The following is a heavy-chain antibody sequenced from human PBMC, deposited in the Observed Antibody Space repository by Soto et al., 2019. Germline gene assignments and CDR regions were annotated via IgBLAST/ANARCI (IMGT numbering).Heavy chain of an antibody. V-gene: IGHV4-61*03. Sequence: HVQLQESGPGLVKPSETLSLTCTVSGDSVSTGNYYWSWIRQPPGKALEWIGCSSYSGSTDCNPSRTSRVTTSIDTSKNHFSLKLTSVTAADTAVYYCARYHYSSGRLDPWGQGTLVTVSS. J-gene: IGHJ5*02. CDR1: GDSVSTGNYY. D-gene: IGHD3-10*01. CDR2: SSYSGST. CDR3: ARYHYSSGRLDP.